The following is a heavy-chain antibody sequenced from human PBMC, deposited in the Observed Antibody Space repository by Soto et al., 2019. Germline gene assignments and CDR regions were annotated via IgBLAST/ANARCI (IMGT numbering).Heavy chain of an antibody. CDR2: ISYDGSNK. J-gene: IGHJ4*02. Sequence: LRLSCAASGFTFSSYGMHWVRQATGKGLEWVAVISYDGSNKYYADSVKGRFTISRDNSKNTLYLQMNSLRAEDTAVYYCAKDISAISALTTAFDYWGQGTLVTVSS. CDR1: GFTFSSYG. V-gene: IGHV3-30*18. CDR3: AKDISAISALTTAFDY. D-gene: IGHD2-2*02.